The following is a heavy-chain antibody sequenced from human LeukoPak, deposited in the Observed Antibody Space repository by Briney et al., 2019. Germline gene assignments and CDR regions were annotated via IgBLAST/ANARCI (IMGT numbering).Heavy chain of an antibody. Sequence: PGGSLRLSCAGSGFMFDHYAMNWVRQAPGRGLEWVSVITGIGGGTYYAESVEGRFTVSRDNSKNTVYLQMNSLRADDTAVYYWAKDGGSTLPYYFDWWSQGTLVTVAS. V-gene: IGHV3-23*01. CDR2: ITGIGGGT. J-gene: IGHJ4*02. D-gene: IGHD3-10*01. CDR1: GFMFDHYA. CDR3: AKDGGSTLPYYFDW.